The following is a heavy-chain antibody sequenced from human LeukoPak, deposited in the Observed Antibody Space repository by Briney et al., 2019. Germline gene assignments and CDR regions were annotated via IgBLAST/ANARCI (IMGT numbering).Heavy chain of an antibody. CDR3: ARSRFDY. CDR2: ISGSGGDT. V-gene: IGHV3-23*01. Sequence: GGSLRLSCVVSGFTFRTYAMSWVRQGPGKGLEWVSGISGSGGDTYYADSVKGRLTISRDNSKNTLYLQMNSLRVEDTAVYYCARSRFDYWGQGTLVTVSS. CDR1: GFTFRTYA. J-gene: IGHJ4*02.